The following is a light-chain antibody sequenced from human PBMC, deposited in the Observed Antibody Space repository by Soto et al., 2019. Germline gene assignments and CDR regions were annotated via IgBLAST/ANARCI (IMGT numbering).Light chain of an antibody. CDR2: DAS. CDR1: QTVSSSF. V-gene: IGKV3-20*01. Sequence: EIVLTQSPGTLSLSPGERATLSCRASQTVSSSFLAWYQQKPGQAPRLLIYDASSRATGIPDRFSGSGSGTDFTLTISRLEPEDFAVYYCQQYASSLLTFGGGTKVDIK. J-gene: IGKJ4*01. CDR3: QQYASSLLT.